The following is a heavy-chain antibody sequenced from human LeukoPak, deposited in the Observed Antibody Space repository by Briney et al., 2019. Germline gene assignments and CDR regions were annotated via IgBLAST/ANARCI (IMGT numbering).Heavy chain of an antibody. CDR2: TYTSGST. D-gene: IGHD1-1*01. CDR3: ARDSSNWRQYDC. V-gene: IGHV4-4*07. Sequence: SETLSLTCTVSGGSISSYYWSWIRQPAGKGLEWIGRTYTSGSTNYNPSLKSRVTMSVDTSKNQFSLKLSSVTAADTAMYYCARDSSNWRQYDCWGQGTLVTVSS. J-gene: IGHJ4*02. CDR1: GGSISSYY.